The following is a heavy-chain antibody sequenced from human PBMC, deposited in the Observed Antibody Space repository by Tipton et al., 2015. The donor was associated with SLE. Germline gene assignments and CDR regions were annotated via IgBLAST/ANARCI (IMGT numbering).Heavy chain of an antibody. J-gene: IGHJ5*02. CDR3: ATRSLAARSRWFDP. D-gene: IGHD6-6*01. Sequence: TLSLTCTVSGGSVSSGSYYWSWIRQPPGKGLEWIGYIYYSGSTNYNPSLKSRVTISVDTSKNQFSLKLSSVTAADTAVYYCATRSLAARSRWFDPWGQGTLVTASS. CDR2: IYYSGST. CDR1: GGSVSSGSYY. V-gene: IGHV4-61*01.